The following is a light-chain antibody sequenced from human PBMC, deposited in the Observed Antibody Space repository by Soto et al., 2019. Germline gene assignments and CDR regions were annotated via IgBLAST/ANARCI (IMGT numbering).Light chain of an antibody. CDR1: QTITSNN. J-gene: IGKJ1*01. CDR3: QQYGASPRT. Sequence: DIVMTQSPGTLSLSPGERATLSCSASQTITSNNLAWYQQKPGQSPRLLIYGASSRATGIPDRFRGSGSGTDFTLTISRLEPEDFAVYYCQQYGASPRTFGQGTKVEI. CDR2: GAS. V-gene: IGKV3-20*01.